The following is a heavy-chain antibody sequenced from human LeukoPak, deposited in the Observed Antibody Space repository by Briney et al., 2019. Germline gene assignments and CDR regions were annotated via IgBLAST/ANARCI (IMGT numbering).Heavy chain of an antibody. CDR1: GFTFGDSG. CDR3: SRAPYFDFYMDV. V-gene: IGHV3-49*03. CDR2: IRSKANGGKI. D-gene: IGHD3-3*01. J-gene: IGHJ6*03. Sequence: GRSLRLSCTGSGFTFGDSGVNWFRQAPGKVLEWVSFIRSKANGGKIQYAASVKGRFTISRDDSESIAYLQMNSLKTEDTAVYYCSRAPYFDFYMDVWGKGTTVIVSS.